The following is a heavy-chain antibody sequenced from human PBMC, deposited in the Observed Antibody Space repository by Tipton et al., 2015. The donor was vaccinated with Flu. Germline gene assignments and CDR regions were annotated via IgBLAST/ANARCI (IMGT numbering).Heavy chain of an antibody. D-gene: IGHD5-12*01. CDR1: GFTFSTYW. V-gene: IGHV3-7*01. CDR3: AKGLHYYGMDV. Sequence: GSLRLSCAASGFTFSTYWMSWVRQAPGKGLEWVANINQDGSEKYSVDSVKGRFTISRDNARNSLYLQMSSLRAEDTAMYYCAKGLHYYGMDVWGQGTTVTVSS. J-gene: IGHJ6*02. CDR2: INQDGSEK.